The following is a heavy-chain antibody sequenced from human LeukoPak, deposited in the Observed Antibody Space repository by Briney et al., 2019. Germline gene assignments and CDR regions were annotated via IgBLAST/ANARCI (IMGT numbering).Heavy chain of an antibody. CDR3: ARGPGSLRLLFDY. CDR1: GSTFSSYA. Sequence: GGSLRLSCAASGSTFSSYAMHWVRQAPGKGLEWVAVISYDGSNKYYADSVKGRFTISRDNSKNTLYLQMNSLRAEDTAVYYCARGPGSLRLLFDYWGQGTLVTVSS. CDR2: ISYDGSNK. J-gene: IGHJ4*02. D-gene: IGHD1-26*01. V-gene: IGHV3-30-3*01.